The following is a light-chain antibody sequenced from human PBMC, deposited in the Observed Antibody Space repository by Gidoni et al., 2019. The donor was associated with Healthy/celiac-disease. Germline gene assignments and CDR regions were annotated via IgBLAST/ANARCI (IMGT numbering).Light chain of an antibody. CDR2: DAS. J-gene: IGKJ1*01. CDR3: QQRSNWPAWT. V-gene: IGKV3-11*01. CDR1: QSVSSY. Sequence: EIVLTQSPATLSLSPGERATLPCRASQSVSSYLAWYQQKPGQAPSLLIYDASNRATGIPARFSGSGSGTDFTLTISSLEPEDFAVYYCQQRSNWPAWTFGQGTKVEIK.